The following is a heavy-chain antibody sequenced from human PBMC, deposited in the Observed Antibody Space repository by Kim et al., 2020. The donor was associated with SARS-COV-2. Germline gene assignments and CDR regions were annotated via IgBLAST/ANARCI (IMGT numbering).Heavy chain of an antibody. Sequence: GGSLRLSCAASGVSVSDIHINWLRQAPGKGFEWVSSIYSNGNTYYTDSVKGRFTISRDNSKNAVFLQMNSLTSDDTAMYFCAKEPSSLWEGYFDSRGQGTLVTVSS. V-gene: IGHV3-53*05. CDR1: GVSVSDIH. CDR2: IYSNGNT. CDR3: AKEPSSLWEGYFDS. J-gene: IGHJ4*02. D-gene: IGHD1-26*01.